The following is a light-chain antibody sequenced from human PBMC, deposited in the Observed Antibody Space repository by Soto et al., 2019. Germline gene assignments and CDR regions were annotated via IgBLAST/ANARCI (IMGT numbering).Light chain of an antibody. CDR2: GNC. CDR1: SSNIGAGYD. Sequence: QSVLTQPPSVSGAPGQRVTISCTGSSSNIGAGYDVHWYQQLPGTAQKLLIYGNCNRPSGVPDRFSGSKSGTSASLAITGLQAEDEADYYCQSYDSSLTVYVFGTGTKVTVL. V-gene: IGLV1-40*01. J-gene: IGLJ1*01. CDR3: QSYDSSLTVYV.